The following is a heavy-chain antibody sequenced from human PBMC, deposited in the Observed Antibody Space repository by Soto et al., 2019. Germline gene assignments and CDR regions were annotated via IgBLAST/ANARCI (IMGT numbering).Heavy chain of an antibody. CDR3: TKDQSRNLNHGDYYYYGMDL. CDR1: GFPFSLYL. Sequence: EVQLLESGGGLIQPGGSLRLSFAASGFPFSLYLLSWVPRAPGKGLEGVALFNHTSGYAYYTDSVKGRFTISRDNSKNTLYLQMNSLRAEDTAVYYCTKDQSRNLNHGDYYYYGMDLWGQGTTVTVSS. V-gene: IGHV3-23*01. D-gene: IGHD3-10*01. CDR2: FNHTSGYA. J-gene: IGHJ6*02.